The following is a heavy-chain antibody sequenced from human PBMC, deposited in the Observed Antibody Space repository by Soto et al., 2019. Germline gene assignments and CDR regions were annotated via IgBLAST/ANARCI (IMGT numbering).Heavy chain of an antibody. CDR1: GDSVSSNSDT. D-gene: IGHD2-2*01. CDR2: TYYRSKWYT. V-gene: IGHV6-1*01. CDR3: ARENGAAAQAHYYYGMDV. J-gene: IGHJ6*02. Sequence: KQSPTLSLTCAISGDSVSSNSDTWNWIRQSPSRGLEWLGRTYYRSKWYTDYALSVRSRITISPDASKNQFYLHVNSVTPEDTAVYYCARENGAAAQAHYYYGMDVWGQGTTVTVSS.